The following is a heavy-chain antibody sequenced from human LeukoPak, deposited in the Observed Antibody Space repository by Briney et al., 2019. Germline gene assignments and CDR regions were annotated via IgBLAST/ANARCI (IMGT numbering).Heavy chain of an antibody. CDR3: ARAGIGNALDY. Sequence: GMSLRLSCAASGFTFSKYAINWVRQAPGKGLEWVAIIWYDGSNKYFAESVMGRFTISKDNSKNTVYLQMNSLRIEDTAVYHCARAGIGNALDYWGQGTQVTVSS. V-gene: IGHV3-33*01. CDR2: IWYDGSNK. D-gene: IGHD2-2*01. J-gene: IGHJ4*02. CDR1: GFTFSKYA.